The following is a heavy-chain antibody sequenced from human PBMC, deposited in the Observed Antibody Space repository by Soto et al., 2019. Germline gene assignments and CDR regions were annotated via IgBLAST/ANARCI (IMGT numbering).Heavy chain of an antibody. Sequence: TLSLTCTVSGDSISSGNKYWSWIRQPPGKGLEWIGYIFSSGTTYYNPSLKSRLTMSLDASQNQFSLKLNSLTDADTAVYFCARVPSPFDYYYAMDVRGQGTTVTVSS. CDR1: GDSISSGNKY. CDR3: ARVPSPFDYYYAMDV. D-gene: IGHD3-16*01. CDR2: IFSSGTT. J-gene: IGHJ6*02. V-gene: IGHV4-30-4*01.